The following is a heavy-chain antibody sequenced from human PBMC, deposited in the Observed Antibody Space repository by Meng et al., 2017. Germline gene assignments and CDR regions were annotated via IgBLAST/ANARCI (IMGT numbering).Heavy chain of an antibody. V-gene: IGHV4-61*02. J-gene: IGHJ6*02. D-gene: IGHD6-19*01. CDR3: AGLSTGYSSGWYFPPYYYYGMDV. CDR1: GGSISSGSYY. CDR2: IYTSGST. Sequence: SETLSLTCTVSGGSISSGSYYWSWIRQPAGKGLEWIGRIYTSGSTNYNPSLKSRVTISVDTSKNQSSLKLSSVTAADTAVYYCAGLSTGYSSGWYFPPYYYYGMDVWGQGTTVTVSS.